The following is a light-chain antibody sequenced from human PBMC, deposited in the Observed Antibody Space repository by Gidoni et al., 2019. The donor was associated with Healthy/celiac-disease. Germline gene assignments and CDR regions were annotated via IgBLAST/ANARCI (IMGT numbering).Light chain of an antibody. CDR1: SSNIVSNT. V-gene: IGLV1-44*01. CDR3: AAWDYSLNGRV. J-gene: IGLJ3*02. Sequence: QSVLTQPPSASGTPWQRVTISCSVSSSNIVSNTVNWYKQLPGTAPKLLIYSTNQRPSGVPDRFSGSKSGTSASLAISGLKSEDESDYYCAAWDYSLNGRVFVGGTKLTVL. CDR2: STN.